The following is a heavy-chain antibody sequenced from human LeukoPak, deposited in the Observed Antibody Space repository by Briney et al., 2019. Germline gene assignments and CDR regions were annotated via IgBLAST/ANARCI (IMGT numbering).Heavy chain of an antibody. V-gene: IGHV3-11*06. CDR3: GRFGYEAAVDY. D-gene: IGHD6-13*01. J-gene: IGHJ4*02. CDR1: GFTFSDYY. Sequence: GGSLRLSCAASGFTFSDYYMTWIRQAPGQGLEWVSYIGSSSGVTYYGDSVKGRFTISRDNAKNLLYLQMNSLRAEDTAVYYCGRFGYEAAVDYWGQGTLVTVSS. CDR2: IGSSSGVT.